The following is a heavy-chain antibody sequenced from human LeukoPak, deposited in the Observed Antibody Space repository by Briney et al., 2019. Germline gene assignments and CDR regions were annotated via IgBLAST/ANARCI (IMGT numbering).Heavy chain of an antibody. J-gene: IGHJ6*03. CDR3: ARGLTYPYYYYMDV. V-gene: IGHV4-34*01. CDR1: GGSFSGYY. D-gene: IGHD2-2*01. CDR2: INHSGST. Sequence: SETLSLTCAVYGGSFSGYYWSWIRQPPGKGLEWIGEINHSGSTNYNPSLKSRVTISVDTSKNQFSLKLGSVTAADTAVYYCARGLTYPYYYYMDVWGKGTTVTVSS.